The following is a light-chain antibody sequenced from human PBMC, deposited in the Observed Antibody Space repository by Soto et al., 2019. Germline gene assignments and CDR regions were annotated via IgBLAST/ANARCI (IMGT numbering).Light chain of an antibody. CDR1: QSIGSY. CDR2: DAS. J-gene: IGKJ3*01. Sequence: NVLTQSPAILSLSPGDRATLSCRASQSIGSYLAWYQQKPGQAPRLLIYDASNRATGIPARFSASGSGTQFTLTISSLQSQDSALYFCQQYSNWPPFTFGPGTKLDV. V-gene: IGKV3-15*01. CDR3: QQYSNWPPFT.